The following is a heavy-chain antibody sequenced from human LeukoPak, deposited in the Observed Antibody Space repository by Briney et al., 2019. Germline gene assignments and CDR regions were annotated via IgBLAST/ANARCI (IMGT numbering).Heavy chain of an antibody. CDR1: GFTFSIYG. D-gene: IGHD6-19*01. V-gene: IGHV3-33*01. J-gene: IGHJ4*02. Sequence: GGFLRLSCAASGFTFSIYGMHWVRQAPGKGLEWVAVLGHDGGHEDHADSVKGRFTISRDNSKNTLYLQMNSLRAEDTAVYYCARDRTSGWHDYWGQGTLVTVSS. CDR3: ARDRTSGWHDY. CDR2: LGHDGGHE.